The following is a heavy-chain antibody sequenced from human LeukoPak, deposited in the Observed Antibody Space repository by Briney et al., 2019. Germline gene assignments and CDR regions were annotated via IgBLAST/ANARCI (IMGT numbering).Heavy chain of an antibody. J-gene: IGHJ4*02. CDR3: AISSSWYRFDY. Sequence: PSETLSLTCTVSGGSISSYYWSWIRQPPGKGLEWIGYIYYSGSTNYNPSLKSRVTMSVDTSKNQFSLKLSSVTAADTAVYYCAISSSWYRFDYWGQGTLVTVSS. CDR1: GGSISSYY. CDR2: IYYSGST. V-gene: IGHV4-59*12. D-gene: IGHD6-13*01.